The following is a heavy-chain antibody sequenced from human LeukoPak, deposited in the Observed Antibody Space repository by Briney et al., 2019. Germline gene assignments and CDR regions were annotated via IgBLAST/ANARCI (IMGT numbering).Heavy chain of an antibody. CDR3: ARVNYYDSSGTDY. CDR1: GDSISSYY. J-gene: IGHJ4*02. D-gene: IGHD3-22*01. CDR2: IYYSGST. V-gene: IGHV4-59*01. Sequence: PSETLSHTCTVSGDSISSYYWSWIRQPPGKGLEWIGYIYYSGSTNYNPSLKSRVTISVDTSKNQFSLRLSSVTAADTAVYYCARVNYYDSSGTDYWGQGTLVTVSS.